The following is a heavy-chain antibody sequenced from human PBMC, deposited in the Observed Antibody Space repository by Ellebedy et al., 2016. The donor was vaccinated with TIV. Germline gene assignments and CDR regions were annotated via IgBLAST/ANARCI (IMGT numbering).Heavy chain of an antibody. V-gene: IGHV4-59*01. CDR3: ARDQVAYNWNYGQSHYNHNGMDV. CDR1: GDFISDNY. Sequence: SETLSLTCTVSGDFISDNYWNLIRQAPGKGLEWIGYIYYTGSPNDSGITKYNRSLKSRVNISVDTPKNQVSLRLNSVTAADTAIYICARDQVAYNWNYGQSHYNHNGMDVWGQGTTVNV. J-gene: IGHJ6*02. D-gene: IGHD1-7*01. CDR2: IYYTGSPNDSGIT.